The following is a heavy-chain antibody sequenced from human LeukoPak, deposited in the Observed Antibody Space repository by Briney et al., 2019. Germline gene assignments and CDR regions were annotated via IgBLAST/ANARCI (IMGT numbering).Heavy chain of an antibody. J-gene: IGHJ6*03. Sequence: GGSLRLSCTASGFTFGDYAMSWFRQAPGKGLEWISYISSSGHTIYYADSVKGRFTISRDNAKNSLYLQMNSLRVEDTAVYYCAREGKLELPPYYYYYMDVWGKGTTVTVSS. CDR2: ISSSGHTI. D-gene: IGHD1-7*01. CDR3: AREGKLELPPYYYYYMDV. V-gene: IGHV3-11*04. CDR1: GFTFGDYA.